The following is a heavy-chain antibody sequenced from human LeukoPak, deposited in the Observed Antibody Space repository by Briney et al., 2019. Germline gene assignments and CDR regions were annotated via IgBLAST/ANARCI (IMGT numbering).Heavy chain of an antibody. Sequence: PGGSLRLSCAASGFTFSSYEMNWVRQAPGKGLEWVAYISSSGSTIYYADSVKGRFTISRDNAKNSLYLQMNSLRAEDTAVYYCAELSITMIGGVWGKGTTVTISS. CDR3: AELSITMIGGV. CDR2: ISSSGSTI. D-gene: IGHD3-10*02. CDR1: GFTFSSYE. J-gene: IGHJ6*04. V-gene: IGHV3-48*03.